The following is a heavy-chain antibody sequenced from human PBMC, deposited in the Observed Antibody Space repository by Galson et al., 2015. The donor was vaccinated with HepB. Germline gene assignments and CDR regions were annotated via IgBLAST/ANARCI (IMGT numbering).Heavy chain of an antibody. CDR3: ARVGDGYNWGVRTSFDP. CDR2: ISSSSSYI. J-gene: IGHJ5*02. D-gene: IGHD5-24*01. V-gene: IGHV3-21*01. CDR1: GFTFSSYS. Sequence: SLRLSCAASGFTFSSYSMNWVRQAPGKGLEWVSSISSSSSYIYYADSVKGRFTISRDNAKNSLYLQMNSLRAEDTAVYYCARVGDGYNWGVRTSFDPWGQGTLVTVSS.